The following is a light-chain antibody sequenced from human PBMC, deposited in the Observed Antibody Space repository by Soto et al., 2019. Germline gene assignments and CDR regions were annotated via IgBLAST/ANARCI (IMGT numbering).Light chain of an antibody. CDR2: QTS. J-gene: IGKJ1*01. Sequence: EIVMTQSPATLSVSPGERATLSCRVSQSVSNKLAWYQQKPGQAPRLLIYQTSLRAAGIPARFSASGSGTDFTLTISDVQPEDFALYYCHQRQSWPRTFGQGTKVDIK. CDR3: HQRQSWPRT. CDR1: QSVSNK. V-gene: IGKV3D-15*03.